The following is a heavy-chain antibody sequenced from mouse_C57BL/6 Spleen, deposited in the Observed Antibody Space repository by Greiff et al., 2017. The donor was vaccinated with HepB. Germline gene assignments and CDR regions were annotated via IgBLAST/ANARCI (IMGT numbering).Heavy chain of an antibody. J-gene: IGHJ1*03. CDR2: INPSNGGT. CDR1: GYSFTSYW. V-gene: IGHV1-53*01. Sequence: QVQLQQPGTELVKPGASVKLSCKASGYSFTSYWMHWVKQRPGQGLEWIGNINPSNGGTNYNEKFKSKATLTVDKSSSTAYMQLSSLTSEDSAVYYCASGGYDYDGGYWYFDVWGTGTTVTVSS. D-gene: IGHD2-4*01. CDR3: ASGGYDYDGGYWYFDV.